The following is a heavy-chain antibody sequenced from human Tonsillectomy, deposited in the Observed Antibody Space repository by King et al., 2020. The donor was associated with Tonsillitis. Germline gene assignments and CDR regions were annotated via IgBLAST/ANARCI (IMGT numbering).Heavy chain of an antibody. CDR2: IRSKPYGGTT. CDR1: GFTFGDYT. V-gene: IGHV3-49*03. Sequence: VQLVESGGGLVQPGRSLRLSCTGSGFTFGDYTMSWFRQAPGKGLEWVGFIRSKPYGGTTEYAALVKGRLTISRDDSKSIAYLQMNSLKTEDTAVYYCSREDDFWSGYSNWGQGTLVTVSS. J-gene: IGHJ4*02. CDR3: SREDDFWSGYSN. D-gene: IGHD3-3*01.